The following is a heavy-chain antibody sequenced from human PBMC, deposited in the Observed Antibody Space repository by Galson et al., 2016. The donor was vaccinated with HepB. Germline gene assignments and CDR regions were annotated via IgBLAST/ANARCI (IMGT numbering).Heavy chain of an antibody. CDR1: GFTFSDSA. CDR2: IVVGSGDT. V-gene: IGHV1-58*01. CDR3: AARNVKGDV. J-gene: IGHJ6*02. D-gene: IGHD1-14*01. Sequence: SVKVSCKASGFTFSDSAVQWVRQARGQRLEWIGWIVVGSGDTDYAQKLEERVTITRDLSRSTAFMEVTSLRFEDTAAYYCAARNVKGDVWGQGTTVTVSS.